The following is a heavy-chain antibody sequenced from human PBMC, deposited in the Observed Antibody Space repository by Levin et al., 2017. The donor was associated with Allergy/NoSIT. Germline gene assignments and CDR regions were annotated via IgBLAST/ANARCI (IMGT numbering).Heavy chain of an antibody. J-gene: IGHJ5*02. CDR3: VRGGAWRFDP. D-gene: IGHD1-1*01. Sequence: AGGSLRLSCAVSGASITGAWWTWVRQPPGKGLEWVGEMHHSGNTNYNPSLKSRVSMSVDNSQNQFSLRLTSVTAADTAVYYCVRGGAWRFDPWGQGTLVTVSS. CDR2: MHHSGNT. V-gene: IGHV4-4*02. CDR1: GASITGAW.